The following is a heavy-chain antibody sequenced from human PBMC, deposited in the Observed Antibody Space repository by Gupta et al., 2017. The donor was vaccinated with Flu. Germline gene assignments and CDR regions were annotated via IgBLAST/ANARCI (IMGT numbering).Heavy chain of an antibody. CDR1: GFTFSSYS. CDR3: ARVRSSGGYSSSPNYFDY. D-gene: IGHD6-6*01. V-gene: IGHV3-21*01. J-gene: IGHJ4*02. CDR2: ISSSSSYI. Sequence: EVQLVESGGGLVKPGGSLRLSCAASGFTFSSYSMNWVRQAPGKGLEWVSSISSSSSYIYYADSVKGRFTISRDNAKNSLYLQMNSLRAEDTAVYYCARVRSSGGYSSSPNYFDYWGQGTLVTVSS.